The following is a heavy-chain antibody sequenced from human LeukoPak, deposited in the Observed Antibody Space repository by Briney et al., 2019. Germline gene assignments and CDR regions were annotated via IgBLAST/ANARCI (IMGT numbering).Heavy chain of an antibody. CDR3: ARSPIPYSSSWYYFDY. CDR2: IYTSGST. J-gene: IGHJ4*02. Sequence: SETLSLTCTVSGVSISSYYWSWIRQPAGKGLEWLGRIYTSGSTNYNPSLKSRVTMSVDTSKNQFSLKLSSVTAADTAMYYCARSPIPYSSSWYYFDYWGQGTLVTVSS. D-gene: IGHD6-13*01. V-gene: IGHV4-4*07. CDR1: GVSISSYY.